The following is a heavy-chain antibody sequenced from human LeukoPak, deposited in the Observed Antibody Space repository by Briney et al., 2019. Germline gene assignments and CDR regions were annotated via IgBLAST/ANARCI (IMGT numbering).Heavy chain of an antibody. CDR1: GGTFISYA. D-gene: IGHD3-3*01. CDR2: IIPIFGTA. Sequence: SVKVSCKASGGTFISYAISWVRQAPGQGLEWMGGIIPIFGTANYAQKFQGRVTITADESTSTAYMELSSLRSEDTAVYYCARTYYDFWGPYGMDVWGQGTTVTVSS. J-gene: IGHJ6*02. V-gene: IGHV1-69*13. CDR3: ARTYYDFWGPYGMDV.